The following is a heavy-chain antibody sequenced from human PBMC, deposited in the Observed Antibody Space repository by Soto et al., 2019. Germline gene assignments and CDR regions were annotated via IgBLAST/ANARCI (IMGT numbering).Heavy chain of an antibody. CDR1: GFTFSSYA. CDR3: APIELGEIGHN. Sequence: QVQLVESGGGVVQPGRSLRLSCAASGFTFSSYAMHWVRQAPGKGLEWVAVISYDGSNKYYADSVKGRFTISRDNSKNTLYLQMNSLRAEDTAVYYCAPIELGEIGHNWGQGTLVTVSS. CDR2: ISYDGSNK. D-gene: IGHD3-16*01. V-gene: IGHV3-30-3*01. J-gene: IGHJ4*02.